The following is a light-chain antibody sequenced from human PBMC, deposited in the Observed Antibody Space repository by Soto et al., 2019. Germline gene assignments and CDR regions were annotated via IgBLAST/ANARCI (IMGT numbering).Light chain of an antibody. CDR1: SSDVGGYNY. J-gene: IGLJ2*01. CDR3: SSFAGSDSVV. V-gene: IGLV2-8*01. Sequence: QSALTQPPSASGSPGQSVTISCTGTSSDVGGYNYVSRYQQHAGKGPKLMIYEVTKRPSGVPDRFSGSKFGNTASLTVSGLQADDEAAYYCSSFAGSDSVVFGGGTKVTVL. CDR2: EVT.